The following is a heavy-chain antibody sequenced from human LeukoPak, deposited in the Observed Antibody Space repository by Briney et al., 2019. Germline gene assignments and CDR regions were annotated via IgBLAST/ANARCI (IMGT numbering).Heavy chain of an antibody. D-gene: IGHD6-19*01. CDR3: AGGLAVARPPDY. CDR1: GGSISSYY. Sequence: SETLSLTCTVSGGSISSYYWSWIRQPPGKGVEWIGEINHSGSTNYNPSLKSRVTISVDTSKNQFSLKLSSVTAADTAVYYCAGGLAVARPPDYWGQGTLVTVSS. J-gene: IGHJ4*02. V-gene: IGHV4-34*01. CDR2: INHSGST.